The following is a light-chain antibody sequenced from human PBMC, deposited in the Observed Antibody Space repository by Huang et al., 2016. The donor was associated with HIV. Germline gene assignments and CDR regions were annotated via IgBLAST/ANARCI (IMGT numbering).Light chain of an antibody. CDR2: GES. Sequence: EIVLTQSPGTVSLSPGERATLSCRASQSVSSSYLAWYQHKPGQAPRLLIYGESSRPTGIPDRFSGSGSGTDFTLTISSLESEDFAVYYCQQYGSSPGTFGQGTRLEIK. CDR3: QQYGSSPGT. CDR1: QSVSSSY. J-gene: IGKJ5*01. V-gene: IGKV3-20*01.